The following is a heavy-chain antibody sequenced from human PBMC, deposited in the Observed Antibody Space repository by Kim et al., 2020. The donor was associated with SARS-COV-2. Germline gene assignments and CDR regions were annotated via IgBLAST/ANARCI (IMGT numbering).Heavy chain of an antibody. Sequence: GGSLRLSCAASGFTVSSNYMSWVRQAPGKGLEWVSAIYSGGSTYYAESVKGRFTISRDNSNNTLDIQMNSLRAADTAVYYCSGDLLLGCSGGSCYSGPSYYYYGMDAWGQGTTGTVS. CDR2: IYSGGST. D-gene: IGHD2-15*01. CDR1: GFTVSSNY. J-gene: IGHJ6*02. CDR3: SGDLLLGCSGGSCYSGPSYYYYGMDA. V-gene: IGHV3-53*01.